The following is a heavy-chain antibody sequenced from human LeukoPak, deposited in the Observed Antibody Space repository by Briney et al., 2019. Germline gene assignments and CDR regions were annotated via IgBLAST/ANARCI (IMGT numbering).Heavy chain of an antibody. CDR3: ASHIVVVVAATVNWFDP. Sequence: SETLSLTCTVSGGSISSSSYYWGWIRQPPGKGLEWIGGIYYSGSTYYNPSLKSRVTISVDTSKNQFSLKLSSVTAADTAVYYCASHIVVVVAATVNWFDPWGQGTLVTVSS. J-gene: IGHJ5*02. D-gene: IGHD2-15*01. CDR2: IYYSGST. CDR1: GGSISSSSYY. V-gene: IGHV4-39*01.